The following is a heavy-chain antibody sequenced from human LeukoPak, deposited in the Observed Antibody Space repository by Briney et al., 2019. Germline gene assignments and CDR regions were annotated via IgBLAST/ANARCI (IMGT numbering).Heavy chain of an antibody. V-gene: IGHV3-21*01. CDR2: IDSSSSHI. D-gene: IGHD3-22*01. J-gene: IGHJ6*02. CDR1: GFSFSSYA. CDR3: ARALPITMIVVVYPGGMDV. Sequence: GGSLRLSCAASGFSFSSYAMNWVRQAPGKGLEWVSSIDSSSSHIYYADSVKGRFTISRDNTKSSLYLQMNSLRAEDMAVYYCARALPITMIVVVYPGGMDVWGQGTTVTVSS.